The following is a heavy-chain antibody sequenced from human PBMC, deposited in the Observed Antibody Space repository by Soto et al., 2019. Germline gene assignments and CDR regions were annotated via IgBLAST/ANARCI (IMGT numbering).Heavy chain of an antibody. D-gene: IGHD1-26*01. V-gene: IGHV3-73*01. CDR1: GFTFSGSA. CDR2: IRNKANSYAT. CDR3: TTDQWELLLGFDY. J-gene: IGHJ4*02. Sequence: PGGSLRLSCAASGFTFSGSALHWVRQASGKGLEWVGRIRNKANSYATAYAASVKGRFAISRDDSKNTLYLRMNSLKTEDTAVYYCTTDQWELLLGFDYWGQGTLVTVSS.